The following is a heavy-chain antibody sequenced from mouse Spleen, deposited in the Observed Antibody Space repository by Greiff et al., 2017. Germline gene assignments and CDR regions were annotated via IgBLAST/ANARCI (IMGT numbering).Heavy chain of an antibody. CDR2: IYPGDGDT. CDR1: GYAFSSSW. J-gene: IGHJ4*01. D-gene: IGHD4-1*02. CDR3: ASLNWPYAMDY. V-gene: IGHV1-82*01. Sequence: VKLQESGPELVKPGASVKISCKASGYAFSSSWMNWVKQRPGKGLEWIGRIYPGDGDTNYNGKFKGKATLTADKSSSTAYMQLSSLTSEDSAVYFCASLNWPYAMDYWGQGTSVTVSS.